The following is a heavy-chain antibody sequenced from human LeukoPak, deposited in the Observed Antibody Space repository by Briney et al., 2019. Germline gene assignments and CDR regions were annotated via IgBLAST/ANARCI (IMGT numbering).Heavy chain of an antibody. D-gene: IGHD2-2*01. J-gene: IGHJ4*02. Sequence: GSLRLSCAASGFTVSSNYMNWVRQPPGKGLEWIGEIYHSGRTNYNPSLRSRVTISVDKSKNQFSLKLSSVTAADTAVYYCARAPGDPTFDYWGQGTLVTVSS. CDR3: ARAPGDPTFDY. CDR1: GFTVSSNY. CDR2: IYHSGRT. V-gene: IGHV4-4*02.